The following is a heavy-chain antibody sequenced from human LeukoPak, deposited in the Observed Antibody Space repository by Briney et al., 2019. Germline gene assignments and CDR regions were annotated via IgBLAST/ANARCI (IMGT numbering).Heavy chain of an antibody. CDR2: IYYSGST. CDR3: ARAPQDFGDGYNYYY. J-gene: IGHJ4*02. D-gene: IGHD5-24*01. Sequence: PSETLSLTCTVSGGSISSSSYYWGWIRQPPGKGLEWIGSIYYSGSTYYNPSLKSRVTISVDTSKNQFSLKLSSVTAADTAVYYCARAPQDFGDGYNYYYWGQGTLVTVSS. CDR1: GGSISSSSYY. V-gene: IGHV4-39*07.